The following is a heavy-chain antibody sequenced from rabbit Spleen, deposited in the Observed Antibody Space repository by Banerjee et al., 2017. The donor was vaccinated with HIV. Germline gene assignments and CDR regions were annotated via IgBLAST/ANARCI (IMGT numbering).Heavy chain of an antibody. D-gene: IGHD2-1*01. Sequence: QEQLVESGGGLVKPEGSLTLTCKASGFSFSDRDVMCWVRQAPGKGLEWIACINTATGKAVYASWAKGRFTISKTSSTTVTLQMTSLTAADTATYFCARDYGDFDSPGGLWGKAPWSPS. J-gene: IGHJ4*01. V-gene: IGHV1S45*01. CDR2: INTATGKA. CDR3: ARDYGDFDSPGGL. CDR1: GFSFSDRDV.